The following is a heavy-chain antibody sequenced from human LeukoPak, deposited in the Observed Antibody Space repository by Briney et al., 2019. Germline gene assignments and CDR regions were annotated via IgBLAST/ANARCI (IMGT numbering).Heavy chain of an antibody. CDR2: INSDGSST. V-gene: IGHV3-74*01. D-gene: IGHD3-9*01. Sequence: PGGSLRLSCAASGFTFSSYWMHWVRQAPGKGLVWVSRINSDGSSTSYADSVKGRFTISRDNAKNTLYLQMNSLRAEDTAVYYCARADCDILTLLLYWGQGTLVTVSS. CDR3: ARADCDILTLLLY. J-gene: IGHJ4*02. CDR1: GFTFSSYW.